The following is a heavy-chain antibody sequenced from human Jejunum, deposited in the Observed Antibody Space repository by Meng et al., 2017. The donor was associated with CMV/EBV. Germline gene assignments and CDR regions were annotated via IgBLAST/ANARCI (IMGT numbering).Heavy chain of an antibody. CDR3: ARVFTTLGVPMHFDY. V-gene: IGHV1-18*01. J-gene: IGHJ4*02. Sequence: YRSSSSGICGGRLAPGQGREWMGWISTVNGKTDYAQKFQGRVTMTTDTSTNTAYMEVRGLRSDDTAVYYWARVFTTLGVPMHFDYWGQGTLGTVSS. CDR1: YRSSSSG. D-gene: IGHD3-3*01. CDR2: ISTVNGKT.